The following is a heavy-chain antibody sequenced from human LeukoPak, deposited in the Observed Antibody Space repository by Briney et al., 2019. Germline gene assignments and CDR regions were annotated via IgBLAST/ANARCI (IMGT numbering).Heavy chain of an antibody. CDR1: GFTFDDYG. V-gene: IGHV3-43*02. Sequence: GGSLRLSCAASGFTFDDYGMSWVRQAPGKGLEWVSLISGDGGSTYYADSVKGRFTISRDNSKNSLYLQMNSLRTEDTALYYCAKDSGTPYYYDSSGYYGPYFQHWGQGTLVTVSS. J-gene: IGHJ1*01. CDR3: AKDSGTPYYYDSSGYYGPYFQH. CDR2: ISGDGGST. D-gene: IGHD3-22*01.